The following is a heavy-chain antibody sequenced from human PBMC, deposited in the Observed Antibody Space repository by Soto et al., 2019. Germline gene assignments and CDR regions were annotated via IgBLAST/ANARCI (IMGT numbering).Heavy chain of an antibody. CDR2: IYYSGST. J-gene: IGHJ6*03. CDR1: GGSISSGGYY. Sequence: SETLSLTCTVSGGSISSGGYYWSWIRQHPGKGLEWIGYIYYSGSTYYNPSLKSRVTISLDTSKNHFSLKLSSVTAADTAVYYCARDISPSNQYYYYYYMDVWGKGTTVTVSS. V-gene: IGHV4-31*03. CDR3: ARDISPSNQYYYYYYMDV.